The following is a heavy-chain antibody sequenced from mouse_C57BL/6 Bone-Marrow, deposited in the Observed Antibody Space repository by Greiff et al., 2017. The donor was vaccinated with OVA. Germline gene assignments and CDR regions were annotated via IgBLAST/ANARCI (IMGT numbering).Heavy chain of an antibody. V-gene: IGHV3-6*01. CDR1: GYSITSGYY. J-gene: IGHJ2*01. CDR2: ISYDGSN. Sequence: EVQLVESGPGLVKPSQSLSLTCSVTGYSITSGYYWNWIRQPPGNKLEWMGYISYDGSNNYNPPLKNRISITRDTSKNQFFLKLNSVTTEDTATYYCARCYDGSFDYWGQGTTLTVSS. CDR3: ARCYDGSFDY. D-gene: IGHD2-3*01.